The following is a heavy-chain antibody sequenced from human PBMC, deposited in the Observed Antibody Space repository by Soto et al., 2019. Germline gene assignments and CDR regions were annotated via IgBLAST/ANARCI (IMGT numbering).Heavy chain of an antibody. V-gene: IGHV1-18*01. Sequence: QVQLVQSGAEVKKPGASVKVSCKTSCDTFSRSTISWVRQAPGQGLEWMGWISAYSGNVKYAWKFQDRVTMTTDTSTSTAYVELRSLRFDDTAVYYCAIANYGDDDYWGQGTLVTVSS. CDR3: AIANYGDDDY. D-gene: IGHD4-17*01. CDR1: CDTFSRST. J-gene: IGHJ4*02. CDR2: ISAYSGNV.